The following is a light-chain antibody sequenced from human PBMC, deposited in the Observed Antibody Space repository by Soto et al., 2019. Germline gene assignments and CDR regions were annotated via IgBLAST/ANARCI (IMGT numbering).Light chain of an antibody. CDR2: DVT. V-gene: IGLV2-14*03. Sequence: QSALTQPASVSGSPGQSITISCTGTSSDVGGYNYVSWYQQHPGKAPKLMIYDVTNRPSGVSNRFSGSKSGNTASLTISGLQTEDEADYYCSSYTSTGTSVVVFGGGTKLTVL. CDR3: SSYTSTGTSVVV. CDR1: SSDVGGYNY. J-gene: IGLJ2*01.